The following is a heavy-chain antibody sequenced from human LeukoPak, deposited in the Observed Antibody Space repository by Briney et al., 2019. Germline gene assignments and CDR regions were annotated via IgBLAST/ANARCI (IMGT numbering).Heavy chain of an antibody. CDR2: IYSGGST. Sequence: GGSLRLSCAASGFTVSNNYMSWVRQAPGKGLEWVSVIYSGGSTYYADSVKGRFTISRDNSKNTVYLQMNSLRAEDTAVHYCARQKYSSGPDYWGQGTLVTVSS. V-gene: IGHV3-53*01. J-gene: IGHJ4*02. CDR3: ARQKYSSGPDY. CDR1: GFTVSNNY. D-gene: IGHD6-19*01.